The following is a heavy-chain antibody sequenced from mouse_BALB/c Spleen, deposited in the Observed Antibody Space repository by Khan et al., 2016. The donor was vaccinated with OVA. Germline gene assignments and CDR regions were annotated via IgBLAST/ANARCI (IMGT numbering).Heavy chain of an antibody. CDR3: ARWGWSYAIDY. D-gene: IGHD1-1*02. Sequence: VQLQQSGAELVKPGASVTLSCTSSGFNIKDTYIHWVRQRPEQGLEWIGTIDPANGNTKYDPKFKGKDSITTDTSPTTAYLHISSLTSEDTAFYYCARWGWSYAIDYWGQGTSVTVSS. V-gene: IGHV14-3*02. CDR1: GFNIKDTY. J-gene: IGHJ4*01. CDR2: IDPANGNT.